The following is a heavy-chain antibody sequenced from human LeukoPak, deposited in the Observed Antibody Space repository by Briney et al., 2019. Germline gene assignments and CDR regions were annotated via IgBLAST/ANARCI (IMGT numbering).Heavy chain of an antibody. V-gene: IGHV4-59*11. CDR3: ARDLVSVTKGFDI. CDR2: ISYFGRT. J-gene: IGHJ3*02. Sequence: PSETLSLTCAVSDDSFSILYWTWIRQPPGRGLEWIGYISYFGRTNYNPSLKSRVTISIDTSKNQFSLKLTSVTAADTAVYYCARDLVSVTKGFDIWGQGTMVSVSS. CDR1: DDSFSILY. D-gene: IGHD4-17*01.